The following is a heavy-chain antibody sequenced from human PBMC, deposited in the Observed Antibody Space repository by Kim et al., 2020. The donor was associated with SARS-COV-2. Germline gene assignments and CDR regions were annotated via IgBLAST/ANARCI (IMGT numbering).Heavy chain of an antibody. CDR2: ISYDGSNK. V-gene: IGHV3-30*03. J-gene: IGHJ2*01. CDR3: ARAGYCTSSSCYLGW. D-gene: IGHD2-2*01. CDR1: GFTFSRYG. Sequence: GGSLRLSCAASGFTFSRYGIHWVRQAPGKGLEWVAVISYDGSNKYYGDSVKGRFTISRDNSKNTLYLQMNSLRAEDTAVYYCARAGYCTSSSCYLGWWGR.